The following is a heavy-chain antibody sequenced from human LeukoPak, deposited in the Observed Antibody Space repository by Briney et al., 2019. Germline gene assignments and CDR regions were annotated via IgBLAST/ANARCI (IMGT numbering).Heavy chain of an antibody. Sequence: GGSLRLSCAASGFTFDDYAMHWVRQAPGKGLEWVSSISSSSSYIYYADSVKGRFTISRDNAKNSLYLQMNSLRAEDTAVYYCARGERFSYYYDSSGYYYAAWGQGTLVTVSS. V-gene: IGHV3-21*01. J-gene: IGHJ5*02. CDR1: GFTFDDYA. CDR2: ISSSSSYI. CDR3: ARGERFSYYYDSSGYYYAA. D-gene: IGHD3-22*01.